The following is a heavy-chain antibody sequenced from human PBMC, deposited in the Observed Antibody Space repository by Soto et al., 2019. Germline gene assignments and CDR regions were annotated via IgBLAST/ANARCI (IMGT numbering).Heavy chain of an antibody. J-gene: IGHJ5*02. V-gene: IGHV4-39*02. CDR2: IDYRGST. CDR3: TRLLPPYDTPGPSWFGP. D-gene: IGHD3-9*01. Sequence: SETLSLTCTVSGDPISKSGHYWGWIRQPPGKALEWIGGIDYRGSTLYNPSLRSRITMSIDTSKKFFSLKLTSVSASDTALYYCTRLLPPYDTPGPSWFGPWGQGTLVTVS. CDR1: GDPISKSGHY.